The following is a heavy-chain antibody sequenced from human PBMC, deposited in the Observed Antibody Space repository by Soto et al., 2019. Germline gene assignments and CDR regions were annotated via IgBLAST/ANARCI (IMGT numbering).Heavy chain of an antibody. J-gene: IGHJ6*02. Sequence: QVQLVQSGAEVKKPGSSVKVSCKTSGVSFNNNGIDWVRQAPGHGLEWMGGVSPPFRTSNYARKFQGRISITADASTGTVNMELSSLTSEATAQYYCARVLYYGSGSYSPYGMDVWGQGTTVTVSS. V-gene: IGHV1-69*01. CDR3: ARVLYYGSGSYSPYGMDV. D-gene: IGHD3-10*01. CDR2: VSPPFRTS. CDR1: GVSFNNNG.